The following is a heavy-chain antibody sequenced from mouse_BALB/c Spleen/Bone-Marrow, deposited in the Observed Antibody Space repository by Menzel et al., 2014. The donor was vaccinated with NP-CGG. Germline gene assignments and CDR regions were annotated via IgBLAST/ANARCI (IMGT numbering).Heavy chain of an antibody. CDR3: ARYGYDYFDY. J-gene: IGHJ2*01. Sequence: EVKLVESGGGLVQPGGSLILSCATSGFTFTDYYMSWVRQPPGKALEWLGFIRNKANGYTTEYSASVKGRFTISRDNSQSILYLQMNTLRAEDSATYYCARYGYDYFDYWGQGTTLTVSS. CDR1: GFTFTDYY. CDR2: IRNKANGYTT. V-gene: IGHV7-3*02. D-gene: IGHD2-2*01.